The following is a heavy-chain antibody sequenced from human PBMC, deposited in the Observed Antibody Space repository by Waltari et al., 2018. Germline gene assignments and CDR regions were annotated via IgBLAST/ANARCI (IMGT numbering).Heavy chain of an antibody. Sequence: EVQLVESGGGLVKPGGSLRLSCAASGFTFSSYSMNLVRQAPGKGREWVSSISSSSSYIYYADSGKGRFTISRDNAKNSLYLQMNSLRAEDTAVYYCARGARRITGTTGSFDYWGQGTLVTVSS. J-gene: IGHJ4*02. CDR2: ISSSSSYI. CDR3: ARGARRITGTTGSFDY. V-gene: IGHV3-21*01. CDR1: GFTFSSYS. D-gene: IGHD1-7*01.